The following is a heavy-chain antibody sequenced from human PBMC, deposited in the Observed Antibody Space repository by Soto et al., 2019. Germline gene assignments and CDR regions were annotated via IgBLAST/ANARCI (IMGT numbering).Heavy chain of an antibody. CDR2: IKLDASEK. J-gene: IGHJ4*01. V-gene: IGHV3-7*01. Sequence: VGSLRLSCASSVFTFSFYWMSWVRHSPGKWLEWLGTIKLDASEKKYVDSVKGRFTMSRDNAKNSLYLQMDRLRAEDTAVYYCARDSGYCSWPSLLHYLEFWGRGTLVTVS. CDR3: ARDSGYCSWPSLLHYLEF. D-gene: IGHD3-10*01. CDR1: VFTFSFYW.